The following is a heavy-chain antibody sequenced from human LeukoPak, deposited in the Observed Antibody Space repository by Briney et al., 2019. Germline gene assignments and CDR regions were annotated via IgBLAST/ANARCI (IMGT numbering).Heavy chain of an antibody. D-gene: IGHD1-26*01. V-gene: IGHV4-34*01. Sequence: SETLSLTCAVYGDSFSGYYWSWSRQPPGKGLEWIAEINHRGTTHYNPSLKSRVNISADTSKNQFSLHLDSVTAADTAVYYCARSWAGMYYPFYYFDYWGQGTLVRVSS. J-gene: IGHJ4*02. CDR3: ARSWAGMYYPFYYFDY. CDR2: INHRGTT. CDR1: GDSFSGYY.